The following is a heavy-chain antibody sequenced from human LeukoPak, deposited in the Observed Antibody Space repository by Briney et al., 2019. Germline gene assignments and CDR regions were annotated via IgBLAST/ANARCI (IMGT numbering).Heavy chain of an antibody. CDR3: ARWTVTTDDSPLTYYFDY. CDR1: GGSISSYY. V-gene: IGHV4-59*01. J-gene: IGHJ4*02. CDR2: IYYSGST. Sequence: PSETLSLTCTVSGGSISSYYWSWIRQPPGKGLEWIGYIYYSGSTNYNPSLKSRVTISVDTSKNQFSLKLSSVTAADTAVYYCARWTVTTDDSPLTYYFDYWGQGTLVTVSS. D-gene: IGHD4-11*01.